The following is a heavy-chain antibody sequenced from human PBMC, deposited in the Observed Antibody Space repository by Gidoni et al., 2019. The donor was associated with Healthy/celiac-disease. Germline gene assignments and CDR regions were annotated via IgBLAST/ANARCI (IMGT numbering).Heavy chain of an antibody. Sequence: QITLKESGPTLVKPTQTLTLTCTFSGLSPSTSGVGVGWIRQPPGTALEWLALIYWNDDKRYSPSLKSRLTITKDTSKNQVVLTMTNMDPVDTATYYCAHRRQWLVFDYWGQGTLVTVSS. J-gene: IGHJ4*02. V-gene: IGHV2-5*01. CDR3: AHRRQWLVFDY. D-gene: IGHD6-19*01. CDR2: IYWNDDK. CDR1: GLSPSTSGVG.